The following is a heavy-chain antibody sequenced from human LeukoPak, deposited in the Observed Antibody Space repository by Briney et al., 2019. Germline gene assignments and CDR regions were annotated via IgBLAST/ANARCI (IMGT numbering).Heavy chain of an antibody. V-gene: IGHV4-59*08. CDR2: IYSSGHT. D-gene: IGHD6-13*01. J-gene: IGHJ4*02. CDR3: ARHFRGAAAPLPFNY. CDR1: GGSISIYY. Sequence: SETLSLTCTVSGGSISIYYWSWIRQPPGKGLEWIGYIYSSGHTNYNPSLKNRDTISVDTSKNQFSLNLTSVTAADTAVYYCARHFRGAAAPLPFNYWGQGTLVTVSS.